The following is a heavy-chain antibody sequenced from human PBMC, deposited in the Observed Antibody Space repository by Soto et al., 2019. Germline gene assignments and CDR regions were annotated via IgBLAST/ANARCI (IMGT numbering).Heavy chain of an antibody. CDR2: ISDNGNTK. CDR3: ARDSDEAYCGGDCYLGGFDP. J-gene: IGHJ5*02. D-gene: IGHD2-21*02. V-gene: IGHV3-30-3*01. CDR1: GFNFGLYA. Sequence: GGSLRLSCAASGFNFGLYAMHWVRQAPGKGLEWVAVISDNGNTKYFADSVRGRFTVSRDSSKNVLYLEMSSLRPEDTAEYFCARDSDEAYCGGDCYLGGFDPWGQGTLVTVAS.